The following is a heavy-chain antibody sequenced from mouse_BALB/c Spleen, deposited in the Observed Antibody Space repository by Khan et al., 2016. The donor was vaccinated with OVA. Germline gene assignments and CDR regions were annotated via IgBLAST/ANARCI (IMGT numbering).Heavy chain of an antibody. Sequence: EVKLEESGGGLVKPGGSLKLSCAASGFTFSNYAMSWVRQSSEKRLEWVASISSGDSTYYPDSVKGRFTISRDNARNILYLQMSSLRSEDTAMYYCARDYWFAYWGQGTLVTVSA. J-gene: IGHJ3*01. CDR1: GFTFSNYA. CDR3: ARDYWFAY. V-gene: IGHV5-6-5*01. CDR2: ISSGDST.